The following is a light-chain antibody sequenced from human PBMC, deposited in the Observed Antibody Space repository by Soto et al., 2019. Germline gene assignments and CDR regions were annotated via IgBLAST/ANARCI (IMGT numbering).Light chain of an antibody. J-gene: IGLJ2*01. CDR2: DVN. CDR1: SSDVGGFNY. Sequence: QSALTQPASVSGSPGQSITISCTGTSSDVGGFNYVSWYQQHPGKAPKLMIYDVNDRPSGVSDRFSGSKSGNTASLTISGLQAEDEADYFCSSYTSDSTHVHFGGGTKLTVL. V-gene: IGLV2-14*03. CDR3: SSYTSDSTHVH.